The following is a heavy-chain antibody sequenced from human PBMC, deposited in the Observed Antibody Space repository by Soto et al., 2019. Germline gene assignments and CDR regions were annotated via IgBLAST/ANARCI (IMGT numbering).Heavy chain of an antibody. J-gene: IGHJ4*01. CDR3: ASVGGQIVPGFDY. CDR2: ISSSSSYI. D-gene: IGHD6-6*01. CDR1: GFTFSSYS. Sequence: EVQLVESGGGLVKPGGSLRLSCAASGFTFSSYSMNWVRQAPGKGLEWVVSISSSSSYIYYADSVKGRFTISRDNGKNSLYLQMTSLRAEDTAVYYCASVGGQIVPGFDYWGHGTLVTVSS. V-gene: IGHV3-21*01.